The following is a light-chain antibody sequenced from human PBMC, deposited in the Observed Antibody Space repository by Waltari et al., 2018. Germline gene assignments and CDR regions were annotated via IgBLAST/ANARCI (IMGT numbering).Light chain of an antibody. J-gene: IGKJ1*01. Sequence: DIQMSQSPSSLSASVGDRVTITCRASHGITNSLAWYQQKPGKAPKLLVYAASILESGVPSRFSGSGSGTDYTLTINSLQPEDFATYYCQQYNSIPRTFGQGTKVEIK. CDR2: AAS. V-gene: IGKV1-NL1*01. CDR1: HGITNS. CDR3: QQYNSIPRT.